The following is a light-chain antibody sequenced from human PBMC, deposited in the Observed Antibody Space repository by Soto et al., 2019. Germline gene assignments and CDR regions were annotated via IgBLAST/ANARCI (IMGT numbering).Light chain of an antibody. CDR3: QQYDSSLLT. Sequence: EIVLTQSPDTLSLSPGERATLSCRASQSVSSNYLAWYQQKPGQAPRLLISGASSRATGIPDRFSGSGSGTDFTLTISRLEPEDFAVYYCQQYDSSLLTFGGGTKVDIK. CDR1: QSVSSNY. J-gene: IGKJ4*01. CDR2: GAS. V-gene: IGKV3-20*01.